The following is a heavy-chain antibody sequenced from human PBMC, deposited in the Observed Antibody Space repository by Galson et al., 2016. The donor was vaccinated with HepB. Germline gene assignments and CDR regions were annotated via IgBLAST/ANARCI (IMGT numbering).Heavy chain of an antibody. CDR3: ARGPLFYDIVTGYQHFDF. CDR1: GFTFSAYS. D-gene: IGHD3-9*01. Sequence: SLRLSCAASGFTFSAYSMNWVRQAPGKGLEWVSFISSSGRTVYYADSVKGRFTISRDKGSNSLYLQMERLIVGDTAMYYCARGPLFYDIVTGYQHFDFWGQGTMVIVSS. V-gene: IGHV3-48*01. CDR2: ISSSGRTV. J-gene: IGHJ3*01.